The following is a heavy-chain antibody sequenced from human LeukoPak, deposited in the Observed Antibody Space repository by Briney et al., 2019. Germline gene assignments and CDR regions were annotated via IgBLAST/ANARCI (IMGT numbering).Heavy chain of an antibody. V-gene: IGHV4-59*01. Sequence: SETLSLTCTVSGGSISTYYWSWIRQPPGKGLEWIGYIYYSGSTNYNPSLKSRVTISVDTSKNQFSLKLSSVTAADTAVYYCARESRRARVDYWGQGTLVTVSS. CDR2: IYYSGST. J-gene: IGHJ4*02. CDR3: ARESRRARVDY. CDR1: GGSISTYY.